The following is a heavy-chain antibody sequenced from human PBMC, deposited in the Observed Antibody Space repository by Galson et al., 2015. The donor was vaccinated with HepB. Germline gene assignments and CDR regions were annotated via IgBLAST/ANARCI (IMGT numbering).Heavy chain of an antibody. CDR2: IWYDGSMK. Sequence: SLRLSCAASGFTFRNYGMHWVRQAPGKGLDWVAVIWYDGSMKYYADSVKGRFTISRDNSRNMLCLQLNSLRVEDTAVYYCASDIAFRRFDWWGQGTLVTVSS. CDR1: GFTFRNYG. D-gene: IGHD3-3*02. V-gene: IGHV3-33*01. J-gene: IGHJ4*02. CDR3: ASDIAFRRFDW.